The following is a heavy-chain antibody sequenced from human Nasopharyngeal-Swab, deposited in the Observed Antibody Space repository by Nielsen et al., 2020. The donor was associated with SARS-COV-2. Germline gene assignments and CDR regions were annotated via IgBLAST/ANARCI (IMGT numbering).Heavy chain of an antibody. J-gene: IGHJ4*02. CDR2: IVPALGLP. V-gene: IGHV1-69*10. D-gene: IGHD5-12*01. CDR3: AREGEYGAYDAPDY. CDR1: GDTFTNSA. Sequence: SVKVSCKTSGDTFTNSAISWVRQAPGQGLEWMGGIVPALGLPNYAQKFRGRVTISADRSTTTSYLELSSLRSEDTAIYYCAREGEYGAYDAPDYWGQGTLVAVSS.